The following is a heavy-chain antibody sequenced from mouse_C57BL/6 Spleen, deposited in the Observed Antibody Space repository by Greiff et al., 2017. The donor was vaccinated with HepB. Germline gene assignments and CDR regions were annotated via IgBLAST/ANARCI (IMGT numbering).Heavy chain of an antibody. Sequence: EVQLQQSGPVLVKPGASVKMSCKASGYTFTDYYMNWVKQSHGKSLEWIGVINPYNGGTSYNQKFKGKATLTVDKSSSTAYMELNSLTSEDSAVYYCAREYYGSSYVFAYWGQGTLVTVYA. CDR3: AREYYGSSYVFAY. V-gene: IGHV1-19*01. D-gene: IGHD1-1*01. CDR1: GYTFTDYY. CDR2: INPYNGGT. J-gene: IGHJ3*01.